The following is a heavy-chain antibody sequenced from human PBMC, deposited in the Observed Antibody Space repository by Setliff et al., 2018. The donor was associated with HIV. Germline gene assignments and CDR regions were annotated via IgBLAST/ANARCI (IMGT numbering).Heavy chain of an antibody. CDR2: INAGNGNT. CDR1: GYTFTTYT. D-gene: IGHD5-12*01. J-gene: IGHJ6*02. CDR3: ATDSGYGYYYYGMDV. V-gene: IGHV1-3*01. Sequence: GASVKVSCKASGYTFTTYTIHWVRQAPGHRLEWMGWINAGNGNTKYSQRFQGRVTITRDTSASTAYMELSSLRSEDTAVYYCATDSGYGYYYYGMDVWGQGTTVTVSS.